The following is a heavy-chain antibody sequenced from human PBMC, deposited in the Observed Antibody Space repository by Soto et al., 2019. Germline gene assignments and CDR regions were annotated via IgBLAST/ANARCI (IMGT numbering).Heavy chain of an antibody. V-gene: IGHV1-2*02. Sequence: QLLQSGAEVRKPGASVKVSCKASGYTFIDYYMHWVRQAPGQGLEWVGWINPDTDDTHYAQKFQGRLIMTRDTSINTVYMELSRLTSDDTAVYYCARDYFDRSGLYGMDLWGQGTTVTVSS. CDR2: INPDTDDT. D-gene: IGHD3-22*01. J-gene: IGHJ6*02. CDR1: GYTFIDYY. CDR3: ARDYFDRSGLYGMDL.